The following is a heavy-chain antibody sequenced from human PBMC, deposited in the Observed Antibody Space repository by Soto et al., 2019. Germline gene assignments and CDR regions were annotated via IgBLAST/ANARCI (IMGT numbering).Heavy chain of an antibody. CDR3: TTGQWLPH. D-gene: IGHD6-19*01. V-gene: IGHV3-15*01. CDR1: GFTFVNAW. CDR2: IKKTSEGGAT. Sequence: EVQLVESGGGLVKPGGSLRLSCAASGFTFVNAWMSWVRQAPGKGLEWVGLIKKTSEGGATEYAAPVKGRFTISRDDSKNTLYLQMNSLKTEDTAVYYCTTGQWLPHWGQGTLVTVSA. J-gene: IGHJ4*02.